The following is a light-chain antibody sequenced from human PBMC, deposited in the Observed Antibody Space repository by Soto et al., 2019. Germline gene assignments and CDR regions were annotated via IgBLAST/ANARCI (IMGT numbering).Light chain of an antibody. CDR3: QQRSNWPPIT. CDR1: QSVSSY. Sequence: ESVVTQSPGTLSLSPGERATLSCRASQSVSSYLAWYQQKPGQAPRLLIYDASNRATGIPARFSGSGSGTDFTLTISSLEPEDFAVYYCQQRSNWPPITFGQRTRLEI. CDR2: DAS. J-gene: IGKJ5*01. V-gene: IGKV3-11*01.